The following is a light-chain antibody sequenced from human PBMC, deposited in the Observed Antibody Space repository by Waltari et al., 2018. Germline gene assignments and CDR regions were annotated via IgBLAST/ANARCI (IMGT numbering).Light chain of an antibody. CDR2: DAS. J-gene: IGKJ1*01. CDR3: QKYVRLPAT. CDR1: QSVSRA. V-gene: IGKV3-20*01. Sequence: EILLTQSPGTLSLSPGETATLSCRASQSVSRALAWYQQKPGQAPRLLIYDASTRATGIPERFSGSGSGTDFSLTISRLEPEDFAVYYCQKYVRLPATFGQGTKVEIK.